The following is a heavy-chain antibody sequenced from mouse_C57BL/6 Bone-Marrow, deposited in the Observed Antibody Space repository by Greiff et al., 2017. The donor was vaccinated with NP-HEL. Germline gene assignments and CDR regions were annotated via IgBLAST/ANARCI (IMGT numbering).Heavy chain of an antibody. CDR1: GYAFSSSW. Sequence: QVQLQQSGPELVKPGASVKISCKASGYAFSSSWMNWVKQRPGKGLEWIGRIYPGDGDTNYNGKFKGKATLTADKSSSTAYMQLSSLTSEDSAVYFCARWVTTVVDWYFDVWGTGTTVTVSS. CDR3: ARWVTTVVDWYFDV. D-gene: IGHD1-1*01. J-gene: IGHJ1*03. V-gene: IGHV1-82*01. CDR2: IYPGDGDT.